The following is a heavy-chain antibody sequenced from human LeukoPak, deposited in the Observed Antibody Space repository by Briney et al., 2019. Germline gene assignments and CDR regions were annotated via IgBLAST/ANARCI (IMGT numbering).Heavy chain of an antibody. V-gene: IGHV1-2*02. Sequence: ASVKVSCKASGYTFTGYYMHWGRHAPGQGLEWMGWINPNSGGTNYAQKFQGRVTMTRDTSISTAYMELSRLRSDDTAVYYCASPHPPYSSSWYVLEYFQHWGQGTLVTVSS. CDR2: INPNSGGT. CDR1: GYTFTGYY. J-gene: IGHJ1*01. D-gene: IGHD6-13*01. CDR3: ASPHPPYSSSWYVLEYFQH.